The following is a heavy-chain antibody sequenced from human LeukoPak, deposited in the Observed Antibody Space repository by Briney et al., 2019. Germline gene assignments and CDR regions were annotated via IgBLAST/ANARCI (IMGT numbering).Heavy chain of an antibody. CDR1: RFTFSNYW. CDR3: VRDGSGYDY. D-gene: IGHD6-19*01. Sequence: AGSLRLSCAASRFTFSNYWMSWVRQPPGKGLEWVANINQGGSEKYYLNSVKGRFTISRDNAKNSLYLQMNSLRADDTAIYYCVRDGSGYDYWGQGTLVTVSS. V-gene: IGHV3-7*05. CDR2: INQGGSEK. J-gene: IGHJ4*02.